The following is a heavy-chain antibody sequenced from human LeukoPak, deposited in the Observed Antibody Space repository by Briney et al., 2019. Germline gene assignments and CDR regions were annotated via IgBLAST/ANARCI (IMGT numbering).Heavy chain of an antibody. CDR3: AKRDVRHFDY. J-gene: IGHJ4*02. V-gene: IGHV3-23*01. Sequence: PGGSLRLSCAASGFTFSSYEMNWVRQAPGKGLEWVSTIGGGGNTYYADSVKGRFTISRDNSKNTLYLQMNSLRAEGTAVYYCAKRDVRHFDYWGQGTLVTVSS. CDR2: IGGGGNT. CDR1: GFTFSSYE. D-gene: IGHD3-10*02.